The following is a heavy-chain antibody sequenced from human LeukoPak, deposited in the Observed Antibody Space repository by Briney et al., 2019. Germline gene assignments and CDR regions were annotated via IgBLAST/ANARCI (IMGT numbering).Heavy chain of an antibody. CDR3: ARERAGEQPGYDDDAFDI. V-gene: IGHV3-53*01. Sequence: GGSLRLSCAASGFTVSSNYMSWVRQPPGKGLEWVSVIYSGGSTYYADSVKGRFTISRDNSKNTLYLQMNSLRAEDTAVYYCARERAGEQPGYDDDAFDIWGQGTMVTVSS. CDR1: GFTVSSNY. J-gene: IGHJ3*02. CDR2: IYSGGST. D-gene: IGHD7-27*01.